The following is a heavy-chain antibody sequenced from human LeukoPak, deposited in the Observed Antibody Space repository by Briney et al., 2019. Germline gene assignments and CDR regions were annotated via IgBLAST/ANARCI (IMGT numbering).Heavy chain of an antibody. V-gene: IGHV3-33*01. J-gene: IGHJ4*02. CDR3: ARDGVEYSSVPSFDY. D-gene: IGHD6-19*01. Sequence: GGSLRLSCAASGFTFSSYGMHWVRQAPGKGLEWVAVIWYDGSNKYYADSVKGRFTISRDNSKNTLYLQMNSLRAEDTAVYYCARDGVEYSSVPSFDYWGQGTLVTVSS. CDR2: IWYDGSNK. CDR1: GFTFSSYG.